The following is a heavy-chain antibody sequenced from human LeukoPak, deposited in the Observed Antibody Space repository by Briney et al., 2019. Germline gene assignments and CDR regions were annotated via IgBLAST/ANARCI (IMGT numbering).Heavy chain of an antibody. V-gene: IGHV4-30-2*01. CDR1: GGSISSGGYS. CDR3: AREADSSGYYSDY. CDR2: IYHSGST. Sequence: SETLSLTCAVSGGSISSGGYSWSWIRQPPGKGLEWIGYIYHSGSTYYNPSLKSRVTISVDTSKNQFSLKLSSVTAADTAVYYCAREADSSGYYSDYWGQGTLVTVSS. J-gene: IGHJ4*02. D-gene: IGHD3-22*01.